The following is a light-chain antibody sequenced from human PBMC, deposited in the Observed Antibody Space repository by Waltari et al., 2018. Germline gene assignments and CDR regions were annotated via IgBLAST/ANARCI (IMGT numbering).Light chain of an antibody. V-gene: IGLV2-23*02. CDR2: AVS. CDR3: SSYAGSSKGV. J-gene: IGLJ2*01. Sequence: QSALTQPASVSGSPGQSITISCTGTSSAVGNYKRVAWYQQPPGKAPKLMIYAVSKRPSGVSDRFSGSKSGDMASLTISGLQPEDEAEYFCSSYAGSSKGVFGGGTKVTVL. CDR1: SSAVGNYKR.